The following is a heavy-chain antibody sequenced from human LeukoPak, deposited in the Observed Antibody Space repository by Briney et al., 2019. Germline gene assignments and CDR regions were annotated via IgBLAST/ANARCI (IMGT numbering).Heavy chain of an antibody. Sequence: GGSLRLSCAASGFALSSHWMTWVRQVPGRGPEWVANVSRDGSETYYLDSVKGRFTISKDNAKNSLYLQMNSLRAEDTALYHCARNNGMDVWGQGTTVIVSS. J-gene: IGHJ6*02. CDR2: VSRDGSET. V-gene: IGHV3-7*03. CDR1: GFALSSHW. CDR3: ARNNGMDV.